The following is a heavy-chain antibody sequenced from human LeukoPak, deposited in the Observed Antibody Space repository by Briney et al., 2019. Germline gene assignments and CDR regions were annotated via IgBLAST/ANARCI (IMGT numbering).Heavy chain of an antibody. CDR1: GYTFTSYD. J-gene: IGHJ6*03. CDR2: MNPNSGNT. Sequence: ASVKVSCKASGYTFTSYDINWVRQATGQGLEWMGWMNPNSGNTGYAQKFQGRVTITRNTSISTAYMELSSLRSEDTAVYYCARFFSRYSSSWYYPNYYYYMDVWGKGTTVTVSS. CDR3: ARFFSRYSSSWYYPNYYYYMDV. V-gene: IGHV1-8*03. D-gene: IGHD6-13*01.